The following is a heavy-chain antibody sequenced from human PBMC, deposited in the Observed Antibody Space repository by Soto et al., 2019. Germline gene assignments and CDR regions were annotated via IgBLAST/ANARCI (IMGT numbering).Heavy chain of an antibody. CDR1: GFTFSPYW. CDR2: IKQDGSEK. D-gene: IGHD3-16*01. J-gene: IGHJ3*02. Sequence: PGGSLRLSCAASGFTFSPYWMNWVRQAPGKGLEWVASIKQDGSEKFYVDSVEGRFTVSRDNARNSLFLHMNSLGAEDTAVYFCASRYDYVWGGTAFDIWGQGTLVTVS. V-gene: IGHV3-7*01. CDR3: ASRYDYVWGGTAFDI.